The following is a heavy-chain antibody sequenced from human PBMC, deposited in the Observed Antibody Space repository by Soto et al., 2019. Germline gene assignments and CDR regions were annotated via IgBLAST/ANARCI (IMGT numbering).Heavy chain of an antibody. Sequence: VQLLESGGGLVQPGGSLRLSCAASGFTFSSYAMSWVRQAPGKGLEWVSAISGSGGSTYYGNSVKGRFTISRDNTKNTLYLQMNSLRAEDTAVYYCAKVEPRGYSSGWYCFWGQGTLVTVSS. J-gene: IGHJ4*02. D-gene: IGHD6-19*01. CDR1: GFTFSSYA. CDR3: AKVEPRGYSSGWYCF. V-gene: IGHV3-23*01. CDR2: ISGSGGST.